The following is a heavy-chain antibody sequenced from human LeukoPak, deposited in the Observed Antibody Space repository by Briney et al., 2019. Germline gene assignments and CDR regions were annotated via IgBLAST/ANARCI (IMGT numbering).Heavy chain of an antibody. J-gene: IGHJ5*02. Sequence: PGGSLRLSCAASGFTFSSYSMNWVRQAPGKGLEWVSSISSSSSYIYYADSVKGRFTISRDNTKNSLYLQMNSLRAEDTAVYYCARTLVPAAMSNNWFDPWRQGTLLTVSS. D-gene: IGHD2-2*01. CDR3: ARTLVPAAMSNNWFDP. V-gene: IGHV3-21*01. CDR1: GFTFSSYS. CDR2: ISSSSSYI.